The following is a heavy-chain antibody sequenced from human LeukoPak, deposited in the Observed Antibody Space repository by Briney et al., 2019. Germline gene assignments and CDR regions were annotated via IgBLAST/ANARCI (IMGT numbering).Heavy chain of an antibody. CDR2: IYTSGST. J-gene: IGHJ4*02. D-gene: IGHD3-16*02. Sequence: SETLSLTCTVSGGSISSGSYYWSWIRQPAGKGLEWIGRIYTSGSTNYNPSLKSRVTILVDTSKKQFSLKLSSVTAADTAVYYCARGTSDYVWGSYRYWGQGTLVTVSS. CDR3: ARGTSDYVWGSYRY. V-gene: IGHV4-61*02. CDR1: GGSISSGSYY.